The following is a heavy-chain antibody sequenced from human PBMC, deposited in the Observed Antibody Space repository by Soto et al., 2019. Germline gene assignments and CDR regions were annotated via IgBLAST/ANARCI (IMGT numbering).Heavy chain of an antibody. J-gene: IGHJ5*02. D-gene: IGHD1-1*01. CDR2: ISGSGGST. CDR1: GFTFSSYW. Sequence: EVQLVESGGGLVQPGGSLRLSCAASGFTFSSYWMHWVRQAPGKGLVWVSAISGSGGSTYYADSVKGRFTISRDNSKNTLNLQMNSLRAEDTAVYYCAKQPLATTGSRWFDPWGQGTLVTVSS. CDR3: AKQPLATTGSRWFDP. V-gene: IGHV3-23*04.